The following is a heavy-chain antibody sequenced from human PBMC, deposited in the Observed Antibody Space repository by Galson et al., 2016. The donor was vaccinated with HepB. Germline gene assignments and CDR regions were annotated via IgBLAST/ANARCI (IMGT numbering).Heavy chain of an antibody. CDR2: ISGSNGIT. J-gene: IGHJ5*02. Sequence: SCKASGYTFINYGITWIRQAPGQGLEYMAWISGSNGITNYAPILQGRVTLTTDTSANTAYMELSSLRSEDTAIYYCARFSYASGRGWFDPWGQGTLVTVS. D-gene: IGHD3-10*01. V-gene: IGHV1-18*01. CDR3: ARFSYASGRGWFDP. CDR1: GYTFINYG.